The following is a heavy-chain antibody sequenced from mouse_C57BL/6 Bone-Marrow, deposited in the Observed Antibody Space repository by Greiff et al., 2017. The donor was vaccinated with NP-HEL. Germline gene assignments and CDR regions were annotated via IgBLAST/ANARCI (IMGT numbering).Heavy chain of an antibody. V-gene: IGHV2-9*01. J-gene: IGHJ1*03. CDR3: TKHGDYYGSSPYWYFDV. CDR2: IWGGGST. CDR1: GFSLTSYG. Sequence: VMLVESGPGLVAPSQSLSITCTVSGFSLTSYGVDWVRQPPGKGLEWLGVIWGGGSTNYNSALMSRLSISKDNSKSQVFLKMNSLQTDDTAMYYCTKHGDYYGSSPYWYFDVWGTGTTVTVSS. D-gene: IGHD1-1*01.